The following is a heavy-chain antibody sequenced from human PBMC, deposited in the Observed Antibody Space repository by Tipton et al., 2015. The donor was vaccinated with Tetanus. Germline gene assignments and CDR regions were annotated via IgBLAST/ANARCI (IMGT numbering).Heavy chain of an antibody. V-gene: IGHV5-51*01. J-gene: IGHJ4*02. CDR3: ARAHCTDGVCNFDF. CDR1: GYIFNNYW. CDR2: IYPGDSDT. D-gene: IGHD2-8*01. Sequence: QLVQSGGEVKKPGESLKISCKGSGYIFNNYWIGWVRQKPGKGLEWMGIIYPGDSDTRYSPSFQDQVTISVDKSINTAYLQWSGLKAPDTSMFYCARAHCTDGVCNFDFWGQGALVTVTS.